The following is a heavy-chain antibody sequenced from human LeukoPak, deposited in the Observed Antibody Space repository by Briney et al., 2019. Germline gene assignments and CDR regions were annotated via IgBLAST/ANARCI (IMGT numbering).Heavy chain of an antibody. V-gene: IGHV3-74*01. CDR2: INGDGRST. CDR1: GFTLSDYW. D-gene: IGHD3-9*01. J-gene: IGHJ4*02. Sequence: PGGSLRLSCAASGFTLSDYWMHWVRQVPGKGPVWVSRINGDGRSTTYADSVKGRFTISRDNAKNTIFLQMTSLRDEDTAVYYCTRGGLTGQMAAFDYWGQGALVTVSS. CDR3: TRGGLTGQMAAFDY.